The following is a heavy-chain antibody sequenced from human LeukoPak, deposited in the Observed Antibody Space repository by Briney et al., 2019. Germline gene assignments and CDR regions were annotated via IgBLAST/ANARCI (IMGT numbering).Heavy chain of an antibody. D-gene: IGHD4-11*01. Sequence: GGSLRLSCAASGFTVSSNYMSWVRQAPGMGLEWVSVIYSGGSTYYADSVKGRFTISRDNSKNTLYLQMNSLRAEDTAVYYCAREYSDYSFDYWGQGTLVTVSS. V-gene: IGHV3-53*01. J-gene: IGHJ4*02. CDR3: AREYSDYSFDY. CDR1: GFTVSSNY. CDR2: IYSGGST.